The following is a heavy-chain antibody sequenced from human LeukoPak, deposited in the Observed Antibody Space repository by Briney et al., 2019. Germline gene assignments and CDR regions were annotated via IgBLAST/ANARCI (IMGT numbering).Heavy chain of an antibody. V-gene: IGHV3-7*01. CDR3: ARVDVSGYSSSWSIDY. Sequence: SGGSLRLSCAASGFTFSSYWMSWVRQAPGKGLEWVANIKQDGSEKYYVDSVKGRFTISRDNAKNSLYLQMNSLRAEDTAVYYCARVDVSGYSSSWSIDYWGQGTLVTVSS. CDR1: GFTFSSYW. J-gene: IGHJ4*02. CDR2: IKQDGSEK. D-gene: IGHD6-13*01.